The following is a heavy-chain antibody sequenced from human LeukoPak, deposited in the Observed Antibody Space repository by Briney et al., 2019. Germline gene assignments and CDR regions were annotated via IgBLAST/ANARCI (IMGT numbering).Heavy chain of an antibody. J-gene: IGHJ4*02. Sequence: SETLSLTCSVSGGSISTYYWSCIRQPAGKGLEWIGRVYRSGNTNYNPSLQSRVTMSVDTSKNQISLRLRSVTAADTAVYYCARQRIYYYEGSGQALDYWGQGTLVTVSS. CDR3: ARQRIYYYEGSGQALDY. V-gene: IGHV4-4*07. CDR2: VYRSGNT. D-gene: IGHD3-22*01. CDR1: GGSISTYY.